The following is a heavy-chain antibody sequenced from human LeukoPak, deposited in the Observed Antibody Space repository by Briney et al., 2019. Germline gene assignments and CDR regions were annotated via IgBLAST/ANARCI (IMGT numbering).Heavy chain of an antibody. CDR1: GGSISSGSYY. J-gene: IGHJ4*02. CDR3: ARGVELLTFDY. Sequence: SETLSLTCTVSGGSISSGSYYWSWIRQPAGKGLEWIGRIYTSGSTNYNPSLKSRVTISVDTSKSQFSLKLSSMTAADTAVYYCARGVELLTFDYWGQGTLVTVSS. D-gene: IGHD1-7*01. V-gene: IGHV4-61*02. CDR2: IYTSGST.